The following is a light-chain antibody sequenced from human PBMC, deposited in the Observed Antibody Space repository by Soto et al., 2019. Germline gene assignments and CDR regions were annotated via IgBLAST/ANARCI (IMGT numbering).Light chain of an antibody. CDR3: QNYNRAPWT. CDR2: GAS. J-gene: IGKJ1*01. V-gene: IGKV1-27*01. Sequence: DIQTTQSPSSLSASVGDRVTITCRASEDISNYLAWYQQKPGKVPKLLIYGASTLQSGVPSRFSGSGSGTDFTLTISSLQTEDVATYYCQNYNRAPWTFGQGTKVESK. CDR1: EDISNY.